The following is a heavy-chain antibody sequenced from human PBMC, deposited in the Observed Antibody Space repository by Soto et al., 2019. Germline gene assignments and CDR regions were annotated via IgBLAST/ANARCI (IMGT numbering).Heavy chain of an antibody. CDR2: ISYDGSNK. CDR3: ARDRLDVVVPAAILAY. J-gene: IGHJ4*02. Sequence: QVQLVESGGGVVQPGRSLRLSCAASGFTFSSYAMHWVRQAPGKGLEWVAVISYDGSNKYYEDSVKGRFTISRDNSKNTLYLQMNSLRAEDTAVFYCARDRLDVVVPAAILAYWGQGTLVTVSS. V-gene: IGHV3-30-3*01. D-gene: IGHD2-2*02. CDR1: GFTFSSYA.